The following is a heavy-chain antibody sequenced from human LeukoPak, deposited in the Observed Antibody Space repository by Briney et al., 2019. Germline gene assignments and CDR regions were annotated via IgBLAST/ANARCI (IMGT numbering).Heavy chain of an antibody. CDR3: VRHDVRGGATMGAFDS. J-gene: IGHJ5*01. D-gene: IGHD4/OR15-4a*01. CDR2: IYYGQTI. Sequence: PSETLSLTCTISAASSSSSSHHWGWIRQSPGKGLEWIGSIYYGQTIYYNPSLNSRVTISVVTSKDQFTLQLNSVTAADTAVYYCVRHDVRGGATMGAFDSWGQGSLVTVSS. CDR1: AASSSSSSHH. V-gene: IGHV4-39*01.